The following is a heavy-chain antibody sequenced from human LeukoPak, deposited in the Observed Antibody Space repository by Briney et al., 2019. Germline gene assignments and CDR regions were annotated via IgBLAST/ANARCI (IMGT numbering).Heavy chain of an antibody. Sequence: SETLSLTCTVSGDSISSYYWSWIRQPPGKGLEWIGNIYYSGSTNYNPSLKSRVTISVDTSKNQFSLKLSSVTAADTAVYHCTRGSIAYYYMDAWGKGTTVTISS. CDR2: IYYSGST. CDR1: GDSISSYY. D-gene: IGHD3-22*01. CDR3: TRGSIAYYYMDA. V-gene: IGHV4-59*01. J-gene: IGHJ6*03.